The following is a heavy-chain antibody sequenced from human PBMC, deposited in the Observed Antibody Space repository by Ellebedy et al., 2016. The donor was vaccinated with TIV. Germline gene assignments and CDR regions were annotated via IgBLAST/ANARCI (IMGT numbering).Heavy chain of an antibody. V-gene: IGHV4-59*01. CDR3: ARDPMRGDYSYWYFDL. CDR1: GGSISSYY. J-gene: IGHJ2*01. D-gene: IGHD4-17*01. Sequence: MPSETLSLTCTVSGGSISSYYWSWIRQPPGTGLEWIGYIYYSGSTNYNPSLKSRVTISVDTSKNQFSLKLSSVTAADTAVYYCARDPMRGDYSYWYFDLWGRGTLVTVSS. CDR2: IYYSGST.